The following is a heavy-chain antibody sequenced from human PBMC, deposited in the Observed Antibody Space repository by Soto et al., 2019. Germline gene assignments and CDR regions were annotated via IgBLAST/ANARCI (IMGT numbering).Heavy chain of an antibody. Sequence: ASVKVSWKASGYTFTSYAMHWVRQAPGQRLEWMGWINAGNGNTKYSQKFQGRVTITRDTSASTAYMELSSLRSEDTAVYYCARDGFLLFTGGGDVWGQGTTVTVSS. J-gene: IGHJ6*02. V-gene: IGHV1-3*01. CDR1: GYTFTSYA. CDR3: ARDGFLLFTGGGDV. D-gene: IGHD2-8*02. CDR2: INAGNGNT.